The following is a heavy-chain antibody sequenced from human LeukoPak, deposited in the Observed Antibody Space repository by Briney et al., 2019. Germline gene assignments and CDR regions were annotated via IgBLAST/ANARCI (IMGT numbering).Heavy chain of an antibody. CDR2: IYYTGTT. V-gene: IGHV4-59*01. Sequence: SETLSLTCTVSGGSINSYYWSWIRQPPGKGLEWIGYIYYTGTTNYNPSVKSRLTISVDTSKNQFSLKLSSVTAADTAVYYCAREGGGRHDFWGPGTLVTVSS. CDR3: AREGGGRHDF. D-gene: IGHD4-23*01. J-gene: IGHJ4*02. CDR1: GGSINSYY.